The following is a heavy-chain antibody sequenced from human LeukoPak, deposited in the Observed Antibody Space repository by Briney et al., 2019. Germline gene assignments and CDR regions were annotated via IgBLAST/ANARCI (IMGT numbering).Heavy chain of an antibody. CDR1: GGSISSYY. D-gene: IGHD6-19*01. V-gene: IGHV4-59*08. J-gene: IGHJ6*02. Sequence: SETLSVTCTVSGGSISSYYWSWIRQPPGNGLEWIGYIYYSGSTNYNPSLKSRVTISVDTSKNQFSLKLSSVTAADTAVYYCARLDSSGWFPHNYYYYGMDVWGQGTTVTVSS. CDR2: IYYSGST. CDR3: ARLDSSGWFPHNYYYYGMDV.